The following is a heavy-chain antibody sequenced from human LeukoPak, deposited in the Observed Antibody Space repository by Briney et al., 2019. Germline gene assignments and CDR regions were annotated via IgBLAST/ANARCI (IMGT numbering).Heavy chain of an antibody. CDR2: IYYSGST. D-gene: IGHD2-2*01. Sequence: SETLSLTCTVSGGSISSYYWSWIRQPPGKGLEWIGYIYYSGSTNYNPSLKSRVTISVDMSKNQFSLKLSSVTAADTAVYYCARIGDCSSTSCLGDFDYWGQGTLVTVPS. V-gene: IGHV4-59*01. CDR3: ARIGDCSSTSCLGDFDY. CDR1: GGSISSYY. J-gene: IGHJ4*02.